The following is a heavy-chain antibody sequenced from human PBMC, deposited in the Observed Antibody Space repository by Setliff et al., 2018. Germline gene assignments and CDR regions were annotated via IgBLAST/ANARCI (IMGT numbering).Heavy chain of an antibody. J-gene: IGHJ4*02. Sequence: SETLSLTCTVSGGSISSSNWWTWVRQPPGKGLEWIGEIYHSGSINYNPSLKSRVTMSVDKSKNQFSLKLTSVTAADTAVYYCVRSAVYCASDCYPRYFDSWGQGTLVNVSS. CDR3: VRSAVYCASDCYPRYFDS. D-gene: IGHD2-21*01. V-gene: IGHV4-4*02. CDR1: GGSISSSNW. CDR2: IYHSGSI.